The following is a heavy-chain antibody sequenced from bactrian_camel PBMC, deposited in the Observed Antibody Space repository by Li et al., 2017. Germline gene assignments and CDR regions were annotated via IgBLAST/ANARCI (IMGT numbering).Heavy chain of an antibody. V-gene: IGHV3S53*01. CDR2: ISGRST. Sequence: VQLVESGGGSVQAGGSLRLSCTSKHRFTACSMGWYRQVPGKERELVSEISGRSTYYSDSVKDRFTASQGNDLNTVSLQMNSLNPEDTATYYCAADPSTTRHDCVSGSWWPSPYGYWAQGTQVTV. D-gene: IGHD3*01. J-gene: IGHJ6*01. CDR3: AADPSTTRHDCVSGSWWPSPYGY. CDR1: KHRFTACS.